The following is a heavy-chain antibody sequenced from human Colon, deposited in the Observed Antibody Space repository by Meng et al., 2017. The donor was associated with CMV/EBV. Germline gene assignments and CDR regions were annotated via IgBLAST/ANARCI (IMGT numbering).Heavy chain of an antibody. V-gene: IGHV1-2*02. D-gene: IGHD2-15*01. CDR3: ARLLSGGWERDLGDY. CDR2: INPNGGGT. J-gene: IGHJ4*02. Sequence: ASVKVSCKASGYSFNVYYMHWARLAPGQGLEWVGRINPNGGGTKYAQMFQGRVTMTRDTSISTAYMELTGLRSDDTAVYYCARLLSGGWERDLGDYWGQGTLVTVSS. CDR1: GYSFNVYY.